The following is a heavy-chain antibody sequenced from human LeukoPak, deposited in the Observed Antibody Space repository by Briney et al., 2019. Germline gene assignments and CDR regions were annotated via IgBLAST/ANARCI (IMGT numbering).Heavy chain of an antibody. CDR3: ARGRGYYYDSSGSDFGY. V-gene: IGHV4-34*01. D-gene: IGHD3-22*01. CDR1: GGSFSGYY. CDR2: INHSGST. J-gene: IGHJ4*02. Sequence: SETLSLTCAVYGGSFSGYYWSWIRQPPGKGLEWIGEINHSGSTDYNPSLKSRVTISVDTSKNQFSLKLSSVTAADTAVYYCARGRGYYYDSSGSDFGYWGQGTLVTVSS.